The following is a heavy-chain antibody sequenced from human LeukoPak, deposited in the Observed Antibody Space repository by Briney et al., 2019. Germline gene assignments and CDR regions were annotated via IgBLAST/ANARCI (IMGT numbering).Heavy chain of an antibody. D-gene: IGHD1-7*01. J-gene: IGHJ5*02. CDR3: ARGSNWNYGWFDP. CDR2: INPNSGGT. CDR1: GYTLTRYY. Sequence: ASVTVSCQASGYTLTRYYMHWVRQAPRQGLEWMGWINPNSGGTNYAQKFHGRVTMTRDTSISTAYMELSRLRSDDTAVYYCARGSNWNYGWFDPWGQGTLVTVSS. V-gene: IGHV1-2*02.